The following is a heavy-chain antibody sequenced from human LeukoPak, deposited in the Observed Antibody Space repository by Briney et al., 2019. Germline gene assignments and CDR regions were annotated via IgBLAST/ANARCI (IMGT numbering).Heavy chain of an antibody. CDR2: INHSGST. CDR1: GGSFSGYY. CDR3: ARANYDFWSGYYSYGMDV. J-gene: IGHJ6*02. V-gene: IGHV4-34*01. Sequence: SETLSLTCAVYGGSFSGYYWSWIRQPPGKGLEWIGEINHSGSTNYNPSLKSRVTISVDTSKNQFSLKLSSVTAADTAVYYCARANYDFWSGYYSYGMDVWGQGTTVTVSS. D-gene: IGHD3-3*01.